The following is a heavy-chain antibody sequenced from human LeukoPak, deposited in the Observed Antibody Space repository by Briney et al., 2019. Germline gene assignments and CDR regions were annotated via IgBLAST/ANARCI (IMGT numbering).Heavy chain of an antibody. V-gene: IGHV4-59*01. J-gene: IGHJ5*02. Sequence: PSETLSLTCTVSGGSNSSYYWSWIRQPPGKGLEWIGYIYYSGSTNYNPSLKSRVTISVDTSKNQFSLKLSPVTAADTAVYYCARDSGSSTHDPWGQGTLVTVSS. CDR2: IYYSGST. CDR1: GGSNSSYY. D-gene: IGHD2-2*01. CDR3: ARDSGSSTHDP.